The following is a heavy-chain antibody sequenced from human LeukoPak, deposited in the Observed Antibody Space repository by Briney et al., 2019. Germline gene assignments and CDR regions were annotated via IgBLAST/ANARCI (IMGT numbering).Heavy chain of an antibody. CDR1: GFTFSSYG. CDR2: ISYDGSNK. V-gene: IGHV3-30*18. Sequence: GGSLRLSCAASGFTFSSYGMHWVRQAPGKGLEWVAVISYDGSNKYYADSVKGRFTISRDNSKNTLYLQMNSLRAEDTAVYYCAKDFVNYGTYYFDYWGQGTLVTVSS. J-gene: IGHJ4*02. CDR3: AKDFVNYGTYYFDY. D-gene: IGHD3-10*01.